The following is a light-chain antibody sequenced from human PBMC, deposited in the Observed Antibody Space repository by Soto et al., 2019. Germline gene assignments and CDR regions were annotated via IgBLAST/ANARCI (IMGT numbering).Light chain of an antibody. CDR1: QNINAW. Sequence: DIHMTQSPSSLSVSVGGRVTITCRTSQNINAWLAWYQQRPGQAPKLLIYDASTVQSGVPARFSGSGSGTDFSLTISSLEPEDVAVYYCQQRSQWPPMTFGQGTRLEIK. V-gene: IGKV1-5*01. CDR3: QQRSQWPPMT. CDR2: DAS. J-gene: IGKJ5*01.